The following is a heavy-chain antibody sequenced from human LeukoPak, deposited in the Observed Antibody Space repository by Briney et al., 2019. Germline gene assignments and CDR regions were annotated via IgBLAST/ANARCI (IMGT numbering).Heavy chain of an antibody. V-gene: IGHV3-21*01. Sequence: GGSLRLSCAASGFTFSSYSMNWVRQAPGKGLEWVSSISSSSSYIYYADSVKGRFTISKDTSRNTLYLQMNSLRAEDTAVYYCAKDLMRDRWFGESWGQGALVTVSS. CDR2: ISSSSSYI. CDR1: GFTFSSYS. CDR3: AKDLMRDRWFGES. J-gene: IGHJ5*02. D-gene: IGHD3-10*01.